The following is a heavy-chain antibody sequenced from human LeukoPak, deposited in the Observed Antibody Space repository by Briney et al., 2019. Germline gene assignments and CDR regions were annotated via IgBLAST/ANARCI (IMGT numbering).Heavy chain of an antibody. V-gene: IGHV3-9*01. CDR2: ISWNSGSI. CDR3: AKSIWGLGDRGHYFDY. Sequence: PGGSLRLSCAASGFTFDDYAMHWVRQAPGKGLEWVSGISWNSGSIGYADSVKGRFTISRDNAKNSLYLQMNSLRAEDTALYYCAKSIWGLGDRGHYFDYWGQGTLVTVSS. D-gene: IGHD7-27*01. CDR1: GFTFDDYA. J-gene: IGHJ4*02.